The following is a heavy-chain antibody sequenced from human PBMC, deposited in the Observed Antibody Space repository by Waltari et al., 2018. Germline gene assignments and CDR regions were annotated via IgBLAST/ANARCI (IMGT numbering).Heavy chain of an antibody. CDR1: GGSIGSHY. V-gene: IGHV4-59*11. CDR2: IYYSGST. J-gene: IGHJ4*02. CDR3: ARGDLDY. Sequence: QVQLQESGPGLVKPSETLSLTCTVSGGSIGSHYWRWIRQPPGTGLEWIGYIYYSGSTNYNPSLKSRVTISVDTSKNQFSLKLSSVTAADTAVYYCARGDLDYWGQGTLVTVSS.